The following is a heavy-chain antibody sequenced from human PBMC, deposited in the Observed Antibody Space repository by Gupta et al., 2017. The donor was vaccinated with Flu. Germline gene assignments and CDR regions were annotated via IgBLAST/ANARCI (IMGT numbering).Heavy chain of an antibody. CDR3: ARDKRGGSGWYVFDY. CDR2: INPNNGDA. J-gene: IGHJ4*02. D-gene: IGHD6-19*01. V-gene: IGHV1-2*02. Sequence: HWVRQAPGQGLEWMGGINPNNGDANYAQKFQGRVTITRDTSIRAAYMELSSLKSDDTAVYYCARDKRGGSGWYVFDYWGQGALVTVSS.